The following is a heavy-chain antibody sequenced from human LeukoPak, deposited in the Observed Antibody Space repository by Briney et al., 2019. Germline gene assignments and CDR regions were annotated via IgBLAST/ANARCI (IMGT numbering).Heavy chain of an antibody. J-gene: IGHJ4*02. V-gene: IGHV3-21*01. Sequence: SGGSLRLSCAASGFTFSSYSMNWVRQAPGKGLEWVSFMSGSSNYIYYADSVKGRFTISRDNAKNSLYLQMNRLRAEDTAVYYCARVGSTWSYFDYRGQGTLVTVSS. CDR2: MSGSSNYI. D-gene: IGHD6-13*01. CDR1: GFTFSSYS. CDR3: ARVGSTWSYFDY.